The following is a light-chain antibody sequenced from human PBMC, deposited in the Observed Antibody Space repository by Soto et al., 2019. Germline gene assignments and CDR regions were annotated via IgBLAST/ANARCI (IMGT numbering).Light chain of an antibody. Sequence: EVVLTQSPGTLSLSPGERATLSCRASQSISSSYIAWYQQKPGQAPRLLIYAASRKATGIPNRVNGSGSGKDFALNISRLEPEDFAVYYFQQYGSPIGTFGQGTKVEIK. CDR1: QSISSSY. V-gene: IGKV3-20*01. J-gene: IGKJ1*01. CDR3: QQYGSPIGT. CDR2: AAS.